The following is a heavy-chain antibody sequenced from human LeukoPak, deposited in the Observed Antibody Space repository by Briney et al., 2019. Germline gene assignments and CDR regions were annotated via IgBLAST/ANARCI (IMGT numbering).Heavy chain of an antibody. CDR3: AKDLGCSSTSCLWGFDY. CDR1: GFTFSDYY. CDR2: ISSSGSTI. V-gene: IGHV3-11*04. J-gene: IGHJ4*02. D-gene: IGHD2-2*01. Sequence: GGSLRLSCAASGFTFSDYYMSWIRQAPGKGLEWVSYISSSGSTIYYADSVKGRFTISRDNSKNTLYLQMNSLRAEDTAVYYCAKDLGCSSTSCLWGFDYWGQGTLVTVSS.